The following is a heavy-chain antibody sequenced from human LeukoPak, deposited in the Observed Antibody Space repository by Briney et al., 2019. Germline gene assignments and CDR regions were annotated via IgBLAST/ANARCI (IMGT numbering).Heavy chain of an antibody. CDR2: ISSSSSYI. Sequence: PGGSLRLSCAVSGFTFSSYSMNWVRQAPGKGLEWVSSISSSSSYIYYADSVKGRFTISRDNAKNSLYLQMNSLRAEDTAVYYCARDSSVAGGKLFDYWGQGTLVTVSS. V-gene: IGHV3-21*01. CDR1: GFTFSSYS. D-gene: IGHD6-19*01. J-gene: IGHJ4*02. CDR3: ARDSSVAGGKLFDY.